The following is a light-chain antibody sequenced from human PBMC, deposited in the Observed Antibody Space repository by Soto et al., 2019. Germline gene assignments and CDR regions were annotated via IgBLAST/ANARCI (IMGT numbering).Light chain of an antibody. Sequence: QSVLTQPASVSGSPGQSITISCTGTSSDVGGYNYVSWYQQHPGKAPKLMIYEVSNRPSGVSNRFSGSKSGNTASLTISGLQAEDEADYYCSSYTSIYVVFGGGTKLTVL. CDR3: SSYTSIYVV. J-gene: IGLJ2*01. CDR2: EVS. V-gene: IGLV2-14*01. CDR1: SSDVGGYNY.